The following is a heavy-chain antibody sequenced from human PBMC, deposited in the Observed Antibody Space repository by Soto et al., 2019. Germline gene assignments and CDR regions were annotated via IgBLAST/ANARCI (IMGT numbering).Heavy chain of an antibody. J-gene: IGHJ4*02. CDR3: ATGNYDYVWGSYRPLLSSSDY. CDR1: GYTFTVYY. D-gene: IGHD3-16*02. V-gene: IGHV1-2*02. CDR2: INPNSGGT. Sequence: ASVKVSCKASGYTFTVYYMHCVLQSRVQWLEGMGCINPNSGGTNYAQKFQGRVTMTRDTSISTAYMELSRLRSDDTAVYYCATGNYDYVWGSYRPLLSSSDYWGQGTLVTVSS.